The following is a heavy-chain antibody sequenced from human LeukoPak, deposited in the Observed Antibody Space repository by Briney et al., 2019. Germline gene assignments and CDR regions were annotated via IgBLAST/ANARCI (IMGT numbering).Heavy chain of an antibody. D-gene: IGHD2-21*01. Sequence: ASVKVSCKASGYTFTGYYMHWVRQAPGQGLEWMGWINPNSGGTNYAQKFQGRVTMTGDTSISTAYMELSRLRSDDTAVYYCARVVIYDSDAFDVWGQGTMVTVSS. V-gene: IGHV1-2*02. J-gene: IGHJ3*01. CDR1: GYTFTGYY. CDR2: INPNSGGT. CDR3: ARVVIYDSDAFDV.